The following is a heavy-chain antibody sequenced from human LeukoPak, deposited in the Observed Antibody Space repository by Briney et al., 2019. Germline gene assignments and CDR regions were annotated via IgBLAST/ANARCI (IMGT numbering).Heavy chain of an antibody. Sequence: PRASVTVSCTASGYTFTSCGISWGRQGPRPGLEWMGWISAYNGNTNYAQKLQGRVTMTTDTSTSTAYMELRSLRPDDTAVYYCARDQEYSYGYGDYWGQGTLVTVSS. J-gene: IGHJ4*02. CDR2: ISAYNGNT. CDR1: GYTFTSCG. CDR3: ARDQEYSYGYGDY. D-gene: IGHD5-18*01. V-gene: IGHV1-18*01.